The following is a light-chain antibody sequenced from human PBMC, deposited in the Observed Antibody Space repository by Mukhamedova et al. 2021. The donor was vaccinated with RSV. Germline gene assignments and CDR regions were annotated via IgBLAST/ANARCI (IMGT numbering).Light chain of an antibody. J-gene: IGKJ2*01. V-gene: IGKV1-39*01. CDR2: KTS. Sequence: WYQRRVHGKAPNLLIYKTSSLQSGVPSRFSGSGSGTDFNLTISSLRSEDLATYSCQQSYITPYTFGQGTKLEIK. CDR3: QQSYITPYT.